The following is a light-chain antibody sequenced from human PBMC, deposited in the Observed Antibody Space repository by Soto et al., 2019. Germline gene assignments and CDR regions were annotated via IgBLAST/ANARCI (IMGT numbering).Light chain of an antibody. CDR2: DVS. J-gene: IGLJ1*01. V-gene: IGLV2-14*01. Sequence: QSALTQPASVSGSPGQSIAISCTGTSSDVGAYNYVSWYQQPPGKAPKLMIYDVSNRPSGVSDRFSCSKSGNTASLTISGLQTEDEAAYYCKSYTTTSTYVFGTGTKLTVL. CDR1: SSDVGAYNY. CDR3: KSYTTTSTYV.